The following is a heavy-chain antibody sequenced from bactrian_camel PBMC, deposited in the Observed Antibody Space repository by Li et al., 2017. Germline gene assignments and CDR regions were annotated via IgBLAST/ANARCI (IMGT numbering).Heavy chain of an antibody. V-gene: IGHV3S60*01. J-gene: IGHJ4*01. CDR3: GTRDGYCYMYDFDGYV. D-gene: IGHD2*01. Sequence: HVQLVESGGGSVQAGGSLRLSCQAYGFNVERQCMSWFRQVPGKEREVVMYIGESGAMNDGVFVKGRFTMSRDGAKNTVYLQMNNLKPEDTATYSCGTRDGYCYMYDFDGYVWGQGTQVTVS. CDR2: IGESGAM. CDR1: GFNVERQC.